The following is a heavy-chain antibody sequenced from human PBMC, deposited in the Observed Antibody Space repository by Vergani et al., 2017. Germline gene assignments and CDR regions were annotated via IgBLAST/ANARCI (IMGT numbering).Heavy chain of an antibody. CDR1: GGSLSGYF. CDR3: ASRRPKLNFGPKSNAGTLDS. Sequence: QVHLQQWGAGQLKSSETLPLTCGVYGGSLSGYFWSWIRQPPGRGLEWIGEVTHSGSANYSPSLENRVSISVDTSRSQFSLQLTSLTAADTGVYYCASRRPKLNFGPKSNAGTLDSWGQGILVTVSS. J-gene: IGHJ4*02. D-gene: IGHD3-10*01. CDR2: VTHSGSA. V-gene: IGHV4-34*01.